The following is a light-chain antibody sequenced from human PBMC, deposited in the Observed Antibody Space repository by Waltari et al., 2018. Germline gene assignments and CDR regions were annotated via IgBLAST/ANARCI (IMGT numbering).Light chain of an antibody. CDR2: AAS. V-gene: IGKV1-27*01. CDR1: QGINNE. J-gene: IGKJ1*01. CDR3: QQDNTTPWT. Sequence: DIQMAQSPSFLSASVGDRVTVTCRASQGINNELSWYQQKPGKAPSLLIYAASTWQTGVSSRFSGSGSGTDFTLTISNLQPEDFATYYCQQDNTTPWTFGQGTKVDFK.